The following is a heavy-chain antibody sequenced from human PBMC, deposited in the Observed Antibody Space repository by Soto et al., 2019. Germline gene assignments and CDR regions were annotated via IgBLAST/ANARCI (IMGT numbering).Heavy chain of an antibody. J-gene: IGHJ4*02. CDR2: ISYDGSNK. CDR3: AKVPSSYYDSSGSPAY. V-gene: IGHV3-30*18. D-gene: IGHD3-22*01. Sequence: GPLRPSGAAHVFTFSSYGMHWVRQAPGKGLEWVAVISYDGSNKYYADSVKGRFTISRDNSKNTLYLQMNSLRAEDTAVYYCAKVPSSYYDSSGSPAYWGQGTLVTVSS. CDR1: VFTFSSYG.